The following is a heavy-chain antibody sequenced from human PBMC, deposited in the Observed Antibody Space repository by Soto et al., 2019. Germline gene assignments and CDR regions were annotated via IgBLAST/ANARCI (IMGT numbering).Heavy chain of an antibody. V-gene: IGHV4-30-4*01. J-gene: IGHJ4*02. CDR3: ARVQWPKYYFDY. CDR1: GVSISIGDYY. D-gene: IGHD6-19*01. Sequence: TLSLTCTVSGVSISIGDYYWSWIRQPPGKGLEWIGYIYYSGSTYYNPSLKSRVTISVDTSKNQFSLKLSSVTAADTAVYYCARVQWPKYYFDYWGQGTLVTVYS. CDR2: IYYSGST.